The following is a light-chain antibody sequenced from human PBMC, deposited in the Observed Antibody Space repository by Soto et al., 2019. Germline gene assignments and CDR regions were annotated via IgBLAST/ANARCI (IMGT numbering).Light chain of an antibody. CDR2: KAS. CDR1: QRSSTW. CDR3: QQYVSYSWT. Sequence: DMQMTQSPSTLSASVGDRVTITCRASQRSSTWLAWYQQKPGKTPNLLIYKASTLQSGVPSRFSGSGSGTEFTLTITSLQPDDFATYYCQQYVSYSWTFGQGTKVEIK. V-gene: IGKV1-5*03. J-gene: IGKJ1*01.